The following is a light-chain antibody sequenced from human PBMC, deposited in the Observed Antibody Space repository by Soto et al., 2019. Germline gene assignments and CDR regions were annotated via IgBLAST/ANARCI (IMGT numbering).Light chain of an antibody. Sequence: QSVLTHPASVSGSPGQSITISCTGTRSDIGAYNFVSWYQQHPGKAPKLILYDVNIRPSGVSYRFSGSKSGNTASLTISGLQAEDEADYYCTSWTTSTTMIFGGGTKVTVL. V-gene: IGLV2-14*03. CDR1: RSDIGAYNF. J-gene: IGLJ2*01. CDR3: TSWTTSTTMI. CDR2: DVN.